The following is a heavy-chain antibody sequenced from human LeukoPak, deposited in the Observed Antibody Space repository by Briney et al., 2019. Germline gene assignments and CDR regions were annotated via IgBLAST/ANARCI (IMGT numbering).Heavy chain of an antibody. CDR1: GFTFDDYA. CDR3: AIMHGYYDGSGFWVQ. D-gene: IGHD3-22*01. V-gene: IGHV3-23*01. CDR2: ISPSGDRT. J-gene: IGHJ4*02. Sequence: GGSLRLSCAASGFTFDDYAMHWVRQALGKGLEWVSFISPSGDRTSNADSVEGRFTISRDNTRNTLYLQMNSLRDEDTGVYYCAIMHGYYDGSGFWVQWGQGTLVTVSS.